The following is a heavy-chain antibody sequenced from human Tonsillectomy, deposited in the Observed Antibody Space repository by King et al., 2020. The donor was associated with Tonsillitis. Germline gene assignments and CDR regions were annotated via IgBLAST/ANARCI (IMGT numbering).Heavy chain of an antibody. CDR1: GGSISSSSHY. D-gene: IGHD1-26*01. V-gene: IGHV4-39*07. Sequence: LQLQESGPGLVKPSGTLSLTCTVSGGSISSSSHYWGWIRQPPGTGLEWIATIHYSGSTYYNPSLKSRVTMSVDTSKNQFSLKLSSVTAADTAVYYCARVGGSGSQHNDYWGQGTLVTVSS. J-gene: IGHJ4*02. CDR3: ARVGGSGSQHNDY. CDR2: IHYSGST.